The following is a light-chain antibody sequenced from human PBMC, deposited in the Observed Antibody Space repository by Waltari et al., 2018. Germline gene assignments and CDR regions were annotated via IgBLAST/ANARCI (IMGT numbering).Light chain of an antibody. J-gene: IGLJ3*02. CDR3: QVWNSNYDPWV. V-gene: IGLV3-21*04. CDR1: TIGTKS. CDR2: YDR. Sequence: SYVLTQSPSVSVAPGVTARISCGGDTIGTKSVHWFQQKPGQAPVVVLAYDRKRPSGIPGRFSGSKCGNKATLTLSRVEAGDEADYYCQVWNSNYDPWVFGGGTKLTVL.